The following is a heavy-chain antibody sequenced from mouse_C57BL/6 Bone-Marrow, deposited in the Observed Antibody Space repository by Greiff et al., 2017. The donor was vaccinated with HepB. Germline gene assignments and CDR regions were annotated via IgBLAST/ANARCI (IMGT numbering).Heavy chain of an antibody. CDR1: GFTFTDYY. Sequence: EVQLVESGGGLVQPGGSLSLSCAASGFTFTDYYMRWVRQPPGKALEWLGFIRNKGNGYTTEYSASVKGRFTISRDNSQSIHYLQMNALRAEDSATDCRACYDWGYFDVWGKGTTVTVSA. J-gene: IGHJ1*03. V-gene: IGHV7-3*01. CDR2: IRNKGNGYTT. CDR3: ACYDWGYFDV.